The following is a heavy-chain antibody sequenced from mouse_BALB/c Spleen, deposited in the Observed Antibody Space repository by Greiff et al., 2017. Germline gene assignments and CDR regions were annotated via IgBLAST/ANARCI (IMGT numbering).Heavy chain of an antibody. CDR2: IYPVSGET. D-gene: IGHD2-1*01. Sequence: VHLVESGAELASPGASVTLSCKASGYTFTDHIMNWVKKRPGQGLEWIGRIYPVSGETNYNQKFMGKATFSVDRSSSTVYMVLNSLTSEDPAVYYCGRGDGNYPYAMDYWGQGTSVTVSS. J-gene: IGHJ4*01. CDR3: GRGDGNYPYAMDY. V-gene: IGHV1-11*01. CDR1: GYTFTDHI.